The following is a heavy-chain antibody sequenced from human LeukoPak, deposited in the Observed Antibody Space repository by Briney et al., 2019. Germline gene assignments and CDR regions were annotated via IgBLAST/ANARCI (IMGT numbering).Heavy chain of an antibody. V-gene: IGHV4-34*01. Sequence: SETLSLTCAVYGGSFSGYYWSWIRQPPGKGLEWIGEINHSGNTNYNPSLKSRVTISLDTSKNQFSLKLSSVTAADTAVYFCARGKQLVRHYFDYWGQGTLVTVSS. J-gene: IGHJ4*02. D-gene: IGHD6-13*01. CDR2: INHSGNT. CDR1: GGSFSGYY. CDR3: ARGKQLVRHYFDY.